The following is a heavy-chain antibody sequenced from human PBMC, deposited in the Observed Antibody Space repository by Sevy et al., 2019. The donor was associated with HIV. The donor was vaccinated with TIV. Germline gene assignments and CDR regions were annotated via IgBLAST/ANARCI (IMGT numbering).Heavy chain of an antibody. D-gene: IGHD3-22*01. Sequence: GGSLRLSCAASGFTFSSYGMHWVRQAPGKGLEWVALIWYDGSSKYYADSVKGRFTLSRDNSKNTLYLQMNSLRVEDTAVYYCARGANYYDSSGSQPNFDYWGQGTPVTVSS. V-gene: IGHV3-33*01. CDR3: ARGANYYDSSGSQPNFDY. J-gene: IGHJ4*02. CDR2: IWYDGSSK. CDR1: GFTFSSYG.